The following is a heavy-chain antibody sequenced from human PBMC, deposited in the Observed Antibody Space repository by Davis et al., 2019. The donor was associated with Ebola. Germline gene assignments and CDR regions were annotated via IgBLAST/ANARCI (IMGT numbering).Heavy chain of an antibody. CDR3: ARASWDCSGGSCYNWFDP. V-gene: IGHV3-74*01. Sequence: GESLKISCAASGFTFSSYWMHWVRQAPGKGLVWVSRINSDGSSTSYADSVKGRFTISRDNAKNTLYLQMNSLRAEDTAVYYCARASWDCSGGSCYNWFDPWGQGTLVTVSS. CDR1: GFTFSSYW. CDR2: INSDGSST. D-gene: IGHD2-15*01. J-gene: IGHJ5*02.